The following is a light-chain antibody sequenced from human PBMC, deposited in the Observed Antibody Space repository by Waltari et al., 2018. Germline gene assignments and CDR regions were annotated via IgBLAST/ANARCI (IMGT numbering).Light chain of an antibody. J-gene: IGLJ2*01. CDR1: NSNIGRSY. CDR3: AAWDADLRGVV. V-gene: IGLV1-47*01. CDR2: RND. Sequence: QSVLTQAPSASGTPGQRVTISCSGSNSNIGRSYVYWYQQLPGTAPKLLIYRNDQRPSGVPDRFSGSKSGTSASLAISGLQSEDESDYYCAAWDADLRGVVFGGGTKVTVV.